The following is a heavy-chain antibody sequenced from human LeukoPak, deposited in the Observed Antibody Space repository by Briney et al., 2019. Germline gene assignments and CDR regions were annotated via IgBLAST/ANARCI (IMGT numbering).Heavy chain of an antibody. V-gene: IGHV3-30*04. CDR2: ISYDGNSK. J-gene: IGHJ5*02. CDR1: GFTFNRYA. Sequence: GGSLRLSCAASGFTFNRYAMHWVRQAPGKGLEWVAFISYDGNSKYYADSVKGRFTISRDNSKNTVSLQMNSLRTEDTTIYYCARSLPLRHWFDPWGQGTLVTVSS. D-gene: IGHD5/OR15-5a*01. CDR3: ARSLPLRHWFDP.